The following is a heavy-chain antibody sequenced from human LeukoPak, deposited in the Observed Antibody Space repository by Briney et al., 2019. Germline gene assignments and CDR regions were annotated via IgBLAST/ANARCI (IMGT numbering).Heavy chain of an antibody. D-gene: IGHD3-22*01. Sequence: PSETLSPTCTVSGGSISSYYWSWIRQPAGKGLEWNGRIYTTGSTNFNPSLRSRVTMSIDTSKKQFSLKLTSVTAADTAVYYCARGKYYYDSSSSYRYFDPWGQGTLVTVSS. J-gene: IGHJ5*02. V-gene: IGHV4-4*07. CDR2: IYTTGST. CDR3: ARGKYYYDSSSSYRYFDP. CDR1: GGSISSYY.